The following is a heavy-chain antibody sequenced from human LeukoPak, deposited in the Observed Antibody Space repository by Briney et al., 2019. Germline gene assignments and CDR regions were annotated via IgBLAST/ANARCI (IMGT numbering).Heavy chain of an antibody. CDR3: ARSPMVRGVEYFDY. CDR1: GFTFSSYW. Sequence: PGGSLRLSCAASGFTFSSYWMHWVRQAPGKGLVWVSRMNSDGSSTSYADSVKGRFTISRDNAKNTLYLQMNSLRAEDTAVYYCARSPMVRGVEYFDYWGQGTLVTVSS. J-gene: IGHJ4*02. CDR2: MNSDGSST. V-gene: IGHV3-74*01. D-gene: IGHD3-10*01.